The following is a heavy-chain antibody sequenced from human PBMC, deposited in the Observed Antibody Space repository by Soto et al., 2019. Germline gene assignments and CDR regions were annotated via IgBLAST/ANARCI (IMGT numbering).Heavy chain of an antibody. CDR1: GGSISSGGYY. J-gene: IGHJ4*02. Sequence: QVQLQESGPGLVKPSQTLSLTCTVSGGSISSGGYYWSWIRQHPGKGLEWIGYIYYSGSTYYNPSLKSRVTISVDTSKNQVSLKLSSVTAADTAVYYCARGYCSSTSCFIFDYWGQGTLVTVSS. CDR3: ARGYCSSTSCFIFDY. CDR2: IYYSGST. D-gene: IGHD2-2*01. V-gene: IGHV4-31*03.